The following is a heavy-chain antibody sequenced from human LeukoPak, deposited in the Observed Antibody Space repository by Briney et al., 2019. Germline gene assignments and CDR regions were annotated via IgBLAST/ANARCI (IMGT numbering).Heavy chain of an antibody. J-gene: IGHJ5*02. CDR1: GSSFTSYW. D-gene: IGHD3-9*01. Sequence: GGSLKISCKASGSSFTSYWIGWVRQMPGKGLEWMGMIYPGDSDTRYSPSFQGHVTISADKSISTAYLQWSSLKTSDTAIYFCARLDGWFDPWGQGTLVTVSS. CDR2: IYPGDSDT. V-gene: IGHV5-51*01. CDR3: ARLDGWFDP.